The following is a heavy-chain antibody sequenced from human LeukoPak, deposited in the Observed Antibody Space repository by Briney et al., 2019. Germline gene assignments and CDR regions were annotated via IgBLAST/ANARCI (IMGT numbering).Heavy chain of an antibody. D-gene: IGHD2-21*02. CDR2: IIPIFGTA. CDR1: GGTFSSYA. CDR3: AKDYCGGDCYYSDY. Sequence: SVKVSCKASGGTFSSYAISWVRQAPGQGPEWMGGIIPIFGTANYAQKFQGRVTITTDESTSTAYMELSSLRSEDTAVYYCAKDYCGGDCYYSDYWGQGTLVTVSS. J-gene: IGHJ4*02. V-gene: IGHV1-69*05.